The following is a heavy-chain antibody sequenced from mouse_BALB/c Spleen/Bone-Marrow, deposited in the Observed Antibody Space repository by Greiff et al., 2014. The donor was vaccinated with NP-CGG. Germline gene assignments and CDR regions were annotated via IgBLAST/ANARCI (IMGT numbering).Heavy chain of an antibody. Sequence: VQLQQSGAELVRPGASVKLSCKASGYTFTSYWMNWVKRRPGQGLEWIGMVDPSDSKTHFNQMFKDKATLTVDKSSSTAYMHLSSLTSEDSAVYYCTRNWAFDYWGQGTTLTVSS. CDR2: VDPSDSKT. CDR1: GYTFTSYW. J-gene: IGHJ2*01. CDR3: TRNWAFDY. V-gene: IGHV1-61*01. D-gene: IGHD4-1*01.